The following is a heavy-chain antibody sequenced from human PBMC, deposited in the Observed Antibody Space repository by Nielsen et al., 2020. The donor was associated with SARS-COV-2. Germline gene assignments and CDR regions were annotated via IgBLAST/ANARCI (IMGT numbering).Heavy chain of an antibody. V-gene: IGHV4-59*08. CDR3: ARHAGGRQWLVPVELYFDY. Sequence: SETLSLTCTVSGGSISSYYWSWIRQPPGKGLEWIGYIYYSGSTNYNPSLKSRVTISVDTSKNQFSLKLSSVTAADTAVYYCARHAGGRQWLVPVELYFDYWGQGTLVTVSS. J-gene: IGHJ4*02. CDR1: GGSISSYY. D-gene: IGHD6-19*01. CDR2: IYYSGST.